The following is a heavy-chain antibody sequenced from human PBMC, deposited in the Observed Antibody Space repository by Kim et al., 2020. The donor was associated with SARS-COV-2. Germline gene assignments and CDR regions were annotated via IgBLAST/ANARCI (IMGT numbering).Heavy chain of an antibody. CDR2: ISYDGSNK. J-gene: IGHJ3*02. D-gene: IGHD3-22*01. CDR1: GFSFSSYG. CDR3: ARGTYYYDTSGYGGAFD. V-gene: IGHV3-30*03. Sequence: GGSLRLSCAASGFSFSSYGMHWVRQAPGKGLEWVTVISYDGSNKYYADSVKGRFTISRDNSKNTLYLQMNSLRAEDTAVYYCARGTYYYDTSGYGGAFD.